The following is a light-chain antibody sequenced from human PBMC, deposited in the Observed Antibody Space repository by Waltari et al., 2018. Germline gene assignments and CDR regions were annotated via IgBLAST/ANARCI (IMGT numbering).Light chain of an antibody. V-gene: IGLV1-40*01. J-gene: IGLJ2*01. CDR2: GNQ. Sequence: QSVLTQPPSVSGTPGQRVTISCSGSTSNIGAGHDVHWYQHLPGTAPKLLIYGNQHRPSGVPDRFSGSKSGTSASLAITGLQADDEADYFCQSFDNMLSGGVVFGGGTKLAVL. CDR3: QSFDNMLSGGVV. CDR1: TSNIGAGHD.